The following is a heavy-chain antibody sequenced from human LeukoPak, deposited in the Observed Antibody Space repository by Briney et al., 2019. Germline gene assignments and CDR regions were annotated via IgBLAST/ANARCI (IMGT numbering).Heavy chain of an antibody. CDR3: AKQEANTDWFDP. V-gene: IGHV1-69*05. J-gene: IGHJ5*02. CDR2: IIPIFGTA. CDR1: GGTFSSYA. Sequence: SVKVSCKASGGTFSSYAISWVRQAPGQGLEWMGRIIPIFGTANYAQKFQGRVTITTEESTRTAYMELSSLRSEDTAVYYCAKQEANTDWFDPWGQGTLVTVSS. D-gene: IGHD2-8*02.